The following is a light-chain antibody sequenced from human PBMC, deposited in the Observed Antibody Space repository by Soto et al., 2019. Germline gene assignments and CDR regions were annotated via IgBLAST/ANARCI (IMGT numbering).Light chain of an antibody. CDR2: DAS. CDR1: QSISNW. V-gene: IGKV1-5*01. Sequence: IQMIRSQSSLFASIGARAPSPCRASQSISNWLAWYQQKPGKAPKLLIYDASSLESGVPSRFSGSGPGTDFTLTISCLQSEDFATYYCQQYYSYPLVTFGQGTRLAI. CDR3: QQYYSYPLVT. J-gene: IGKJ5*01.